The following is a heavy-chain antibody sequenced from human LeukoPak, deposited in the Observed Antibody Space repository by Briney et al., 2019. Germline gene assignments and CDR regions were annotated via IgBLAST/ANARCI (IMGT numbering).Heavy chain of an antibody. Sequence: SDTLSLTCTVSGGSISSYYWSWIRQPPGKGLEWIGYIYYSGSTNYNPSLKSRVTISVDTSKNQFSLKLSSVTAADTAVYYCARDCSGYAFDYWGQGTLVTVSS. CDR2: IYYSGST. CDR3: ARDCSGYAFDY. CDR1: GGSISSYY. D-gene: IGHD3-22*01. V-gene: IGHV4-59*01. J-gene: IGHJ4*02.